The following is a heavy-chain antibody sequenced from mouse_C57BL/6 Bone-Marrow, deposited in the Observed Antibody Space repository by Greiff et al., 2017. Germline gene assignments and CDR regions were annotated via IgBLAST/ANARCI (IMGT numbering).Heavy chain of an antibody. Sequence: EVKLMESGGGLVKPGGSLKLSCAASGITFSSYAMSWVRQTPEKRLEWVATISDGGSYTYYPDNVKGRFTISRDNAKNNLYLQMSHLKSEDTAMYYCARGYYYGSSYDLAYWGQGTLVTVSA. CDR1: GITFSSYA. J-gene: IGHJ3*01. CDR3: ARGYYYGSSYDLAY. CDR2: ISDGGSYT. D-gene: IGHD1-1*01. V-gene: IGHV5-4*03.